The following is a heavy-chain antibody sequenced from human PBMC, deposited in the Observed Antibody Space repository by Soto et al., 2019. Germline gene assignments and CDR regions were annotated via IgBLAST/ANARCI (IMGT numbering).Heavy chain of an antibody. J-gene: IGHJ4*02. CDR3: AKTRVADSGYYFDH. Sequence: QVQLVESGGGLVKPGGSLRLSCAASGFSFGDSYMSWIRQSAGKGLEWLSYISGGSSYTKYAESVKGRFTISRDNARRSLFLQVNCLRADDTAIYYCAKTRVADSGYYFDHWGQGTMVTVSS. D-gene: IGHD3-10*01. CDR1: GFSFGDSY. CDR2: ISGGSSYT. V-gene: IGHV3-11*05.